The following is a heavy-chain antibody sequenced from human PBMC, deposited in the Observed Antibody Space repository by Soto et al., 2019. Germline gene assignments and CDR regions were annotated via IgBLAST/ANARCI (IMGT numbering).Heavy chain of an antibody. J-gene: IGHJ3*02. CDR2: IIPIFGTA. Sequence: SVKVSCKACGGTFSSYAISWVRQAPGQGLEWMGGIIPIFGTANYAQKFQGRVTITADESTSTAYMELSSLRSEDTAVYYCAISTVVTLEDAFDIWGQGTMVTVSS. CDR1: GGTFSSYA. CDR3: AISTVVTLEDAFDI. D-gene: IGHD2-15*01. V-gene: IGHV1-69*13.